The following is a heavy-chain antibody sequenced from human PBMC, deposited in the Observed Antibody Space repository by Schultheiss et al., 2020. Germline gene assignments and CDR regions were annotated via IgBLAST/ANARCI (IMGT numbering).Heavy chain of an antibody. CDR1: GFTFSSYE. J-gene: IGHJ6*02. CDR2: ISSSGSTI. V-gene: IGHV3-48*03. Sequence: GESLKISCAASGFTFSSYEMNWVRQAPGKGLEWVSYISSSGSTIYYADSVKGRFTIPRDNAKNSLYLQMNSLRAEDTAVYYCARVGSIAAAGSDYYYYGMDVWGQGTTVTVSS. CDR3: ARVGSIAAAGSDYYYYGMDV. D-gene: IGHD6-13*01.